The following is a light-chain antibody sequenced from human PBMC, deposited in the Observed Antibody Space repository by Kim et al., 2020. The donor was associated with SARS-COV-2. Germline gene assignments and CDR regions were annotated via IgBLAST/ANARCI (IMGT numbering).Light chain of an antibody. CDR3: CSYAGSSYV. J-gene: IGLJ1*01. CDR1: SSDVGSYNL. Sequence: QSALTQPASVSGSPGQSITISCTGTSSDVGSYNLVSWYQQHPGKAPKLMIYEVSKRPSGVSNRFSGSESGNTASLTISGLQAEDEADYYCCSYAGSSYVFGTGTKVTVL. CDR2: EVS. V-gene: IGLV2-23*02.